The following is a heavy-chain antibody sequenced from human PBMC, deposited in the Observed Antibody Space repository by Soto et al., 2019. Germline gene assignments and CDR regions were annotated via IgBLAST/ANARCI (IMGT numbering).Heavy chain of an antibody. Sequence: GGSLRLSCAASGFTFSSYWMSWVRQAPGKGLEWVANIKQDGSEKYYVDSVKGRFTISRDNAKNSLYLQMNSLRAEDTAVYYCARDSDILTHLNYFDYWGQGTLVTVSS. CDR3: ARDSDILTHLNYFDY. CDR1: GFTFSSYW. J-gene: IGHJ4*02. CDR2: IKQDGSEK. D-gene: IGHD3-9*01. V-gene: IGHV3-7*01.